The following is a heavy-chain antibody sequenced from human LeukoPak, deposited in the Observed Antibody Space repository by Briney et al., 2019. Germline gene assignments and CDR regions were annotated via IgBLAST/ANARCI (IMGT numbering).Heavy chain of an antibody. J-gene: IGHJ5*01. CDR2: ISGSGGST. Sequence: GGSLRLSCAASGFTFSSYAMSWVRQAPGKGLEWVSAISGSGGSTYYADSVKGRFTISRDNSKNTLYLQMNSLRAEDTAVYYCAKDARDSSGPYGFWFDSWGQGMLVTVSS. V-gene: IGHV3-23*01. CDR3: AKDARDSSGPYGFWFDS. D-gene: IGHD3-22*01. CDR1: GFTFSSYA.